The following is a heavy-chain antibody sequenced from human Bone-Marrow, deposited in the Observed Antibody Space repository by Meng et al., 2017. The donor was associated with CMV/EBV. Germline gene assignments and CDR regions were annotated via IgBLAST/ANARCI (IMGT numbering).Heavy chain of an antibody. CDR3: AKDHLTVTTRYSGMDV. V-gene: IGHV3-66*02. J-gene: IGHJ6*02. CDR2: IYSGGST. Sequence: GGSLRLSCAASGFTVSSNYMSWVRQAPGKGLEWVSVIYSGGSTYYADSVKGRFTISRDNSKNTLYLQMNSLRAEDTAVYYCAKDHLTVTTRYSGMDVWGQGTTVTVSS. D-gene: IGHD4-11*01. CDR1: GFTVSSNY.